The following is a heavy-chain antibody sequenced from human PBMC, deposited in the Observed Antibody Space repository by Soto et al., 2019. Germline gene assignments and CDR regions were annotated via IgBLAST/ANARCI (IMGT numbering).Heavy chain of an antibody. D-gene: IGHD6-25*01. V-gene: IGHV3-72*01. CDR3: ARVRLGVTTRLFDY. J-gene: IGHJ4*02. Sequence: EVQLVESGGGLVQPGGSLRLSRAASGFTFSDHYMDWDRQAPGKGLEWVGRIKNKANSYTTEYAASVKGRFTISRDDAKTSLDVQMNSLKTEDTAVYYCARVRLGVTTRLFDYWGQGTLVTVSS. CDR1: GFTFSDHY. CDR2: IKNKANSYTT.